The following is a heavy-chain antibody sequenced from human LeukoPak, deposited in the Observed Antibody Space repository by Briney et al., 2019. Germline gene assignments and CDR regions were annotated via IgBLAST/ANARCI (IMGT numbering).Heavy chain of an antibody. J-gene: IGHJ4*02. CDR2: IYTSGST. CDR1: GGSISSYY. Sequence: SETLSLTCTVSGGSISSYYWSRIRQPPGKGLEWIGYIYTSGSTNYNPSLKSRVTISVDTSKNQFSLKLSSVTAADTAVYYCASFSGSKVFFDYWGQGTLVTVSS. D-gene: IGHD1-26*01. V-gene: IGHV4-4*09. CDR3: ASFSGSKVFFDY.